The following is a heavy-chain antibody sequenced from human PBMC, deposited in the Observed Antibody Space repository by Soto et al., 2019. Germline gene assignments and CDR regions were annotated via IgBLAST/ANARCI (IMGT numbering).Heavy chain of an antibody. V-gene: IGHV3-21*01. CDR1: GFTFSSYS. J-gene: IGHJ5*02. CDR2: ISSSSSYI. D-gene: IGHD1-20*01. Sequence: EVQLVESGGGLVKPGGSLRLSCAASGFTFSSYSMNWVRQAPGKGLEWVSSISSSSSYIYYADSVKGRFTISRDNAKNSLYLQMNSLRAEDTTVYYCAREDNWNHERWFDPWGQGTLVTVSS. CDR3: AREDNWNHERWFDP.